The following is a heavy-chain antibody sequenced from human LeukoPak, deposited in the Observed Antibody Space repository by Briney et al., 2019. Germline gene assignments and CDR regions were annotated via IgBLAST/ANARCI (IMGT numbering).Heavy chain of an antibody. CDR2: IDSDDTDT. CDR3: TKDAGHCHSSTCWKPCDC. Sequence: GGSLRLSCAASGFNFRNYWMHWVRQVPGKGLVWVARIDSDDTDTYADSVKGRFTISRDNAINMVYLQMNSLKADDTAVYYCTKDAGHCHSSTCWKPCDCWGQGALVTVSS. CDR1: GFNFRNYW. V-gene: IGHV3-74*01. D-gene: IGHD2/OR15-2a*01. J-gene: IGHJ4*02.